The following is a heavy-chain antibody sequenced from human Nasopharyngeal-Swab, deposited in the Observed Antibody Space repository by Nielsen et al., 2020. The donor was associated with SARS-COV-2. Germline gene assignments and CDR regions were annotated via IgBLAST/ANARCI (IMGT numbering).Heavy chain of an antibody. V-gene: IGHV3-9*01. D-gene: IGHD2-2*01. Sequence: SLKISCATSGFTFDRYAMSWVRQAPGKGLEWVSGISWNSGSIGYADSVKGRFTISRDNAKNSLYLQMNSLRAEDTALYYCAKGDRGSSTGCFDYWGQGTLVTVSS. CDR3: AKGDRGSSTGCFDY. CDR1: GFTFDRYA. J-gene: IGHJ4*02. CDR2: ISWNSGSI.